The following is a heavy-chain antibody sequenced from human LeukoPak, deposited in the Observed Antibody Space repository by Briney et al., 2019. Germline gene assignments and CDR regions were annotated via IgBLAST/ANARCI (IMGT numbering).Heavy chain of an antibody. CDR3: ARESGYSGYDNDAFDI. CDR2: IYTSGST. V-gene: IGHV4-61*02. CDR1: GGSISSGSYY. D-gene: IGHD5-12*01. J-gene: IGHJ3*02. Sequence: SETLSLTCTVSGGSISSGSYYWSWIRQPAGKGLEWIGRIYTSGSTNYNPSLKSRVTISVDTSKNQFSLKLSSVTAADTAVYYCARESGYSGYDNDAFDIWGQGTMVTVSS.